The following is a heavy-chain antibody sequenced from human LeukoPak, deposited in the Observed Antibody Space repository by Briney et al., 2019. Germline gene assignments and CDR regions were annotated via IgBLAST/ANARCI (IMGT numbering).Heavy chain of an antibody. CDR2: VYTSGSS. CDR3: ARVYSSHYYFDS. Sequence: SETLSLTCTVSGGSISGYYWSWIRQPAGKGLEWIGRVYTSGSSKNNPSLKSRVTMSVDTTKNQFSLKLSSVTAADTAVYYCARVYSSHYYFDSWGQGTLVTVSS. CDR1: GGSISGYY. J-gene: IGHJ4*02. D-gene: IGHD6-19*01. V-gene: IGHV4-4*07.